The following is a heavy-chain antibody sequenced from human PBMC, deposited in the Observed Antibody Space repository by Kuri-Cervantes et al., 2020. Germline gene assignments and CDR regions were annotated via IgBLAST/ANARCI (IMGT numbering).Heavy chain of an antibody. CDR2: ISSSSSTI. CDR3: ARERITMVRGVMRYYYGMDV. J-gene: IGHJ6*02. Sequence: GESLKISCAASGSTFSDYYMNWIRQAPGKGLEWVSYISSSSSTIYYADSVKGRFTISRDNAKNSLYLQMNSLRDEDTAVYYCARERITMVRGVMRYYYGMDVWGQGTTVTVSS. D-gene: IGHD3-10*01. CDR1: GSTFSDYY. V-gene: IGHV3-48*02.